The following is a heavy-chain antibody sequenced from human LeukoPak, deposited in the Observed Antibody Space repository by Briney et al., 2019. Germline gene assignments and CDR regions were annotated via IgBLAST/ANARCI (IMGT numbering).Heavy chain of an antibody. Sequence: SETLSLTCTVSGDSISSSYYYWGWIRQPPGKGLEWIGSIDYSGSTYHNPSLKSRITISVDTSKNQFSLKLSSVTAADTAVYYCARTLITPGRPTWVLPDIWGQGTMVTVSS. CDR3: ARTLITPGRPTWVLPDI. J-gene: IGHJ3*02. D-gene: IGHD2/OR15-2a*01. CDR1: GDSISSSYYY. CDR2: IDYSGST. V-gene: IGHV4-39*07.